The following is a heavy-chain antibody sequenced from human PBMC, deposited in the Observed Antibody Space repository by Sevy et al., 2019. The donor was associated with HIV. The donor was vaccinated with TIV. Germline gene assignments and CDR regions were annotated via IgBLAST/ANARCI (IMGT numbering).Heavy chain of an antibody. CDR2: IYSGGST. CDR3: ARVNCSGGSGYYYYGMDV. V-gene: IGHV3-53*01. J-gene: IGHJ6*02. D-gene: IGHD2-15*01. Sequence: GGSLRLSCAASGFTVSSNYMSWVRQAPGKGLEWVSVIYSGGSTYYADSVKGRFTISRDKSKNTLYLQMNSLRAEDTAVYYCARVNCSGGSGYYYYGMDVWGQGTTVTVSS. CDR1: GFTVSSNY.